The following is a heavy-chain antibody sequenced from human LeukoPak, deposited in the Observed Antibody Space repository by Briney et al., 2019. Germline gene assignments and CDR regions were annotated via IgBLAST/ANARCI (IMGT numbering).Heavy chain of an antibody. V-gene: IGHV3-15*01. CDR2: IKSKTEGGTA. J-gene: IGHJ4*02. CDR3: TTHRSYSDY. Sequence: GGSLRLSCAASGFSFSSVYMSWVRQAPGKGLEWVGRIKSKTEGGTADYAAPVKGRFSISRDDSINTVYLEMNSLKTEDTAVYYCTTHRSYSDYWGQGALVTVSS. CDR1: GFSFSSVY. D-gene: IGHD1-14*01.